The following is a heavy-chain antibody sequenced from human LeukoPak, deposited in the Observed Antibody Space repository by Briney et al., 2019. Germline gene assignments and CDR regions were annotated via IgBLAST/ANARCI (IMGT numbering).Heavy chain of an antibody. CDR3: TRGDDYGANARLPKFNWFDP. CDR1: GFTFTACA. J-gene: IGHJ5*02. V-gene: IGHV3-30*02. CDR2: IRYDGSNK. D-gene: IGHD4-23*01. Sequence: GGSLRLSCAASGFTFTACAMHWVRQAPGKGLEWVAYIRYDGSNKNYADSVKSRFAISRDNSKDMVYLQMNSLRPEDSAIYYCTRGDDYGANARLPKFNWFDPWGQGTLVTVSS.